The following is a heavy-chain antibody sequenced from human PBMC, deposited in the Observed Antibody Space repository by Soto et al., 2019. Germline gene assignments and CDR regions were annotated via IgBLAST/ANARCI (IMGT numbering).Heavy chain of an antibody. CDR2: ISAYNGNT. D-gene: IGHD6-13*01. V-gene: IGHV1-18*01. Sequence: ASVKVSCKASGYTFTSYGISWVRQAPGQGLEWMGWISAYNGNTNYAQKLQGRVTMTTDTSTSRAYMELRSLRSDDTAVYYCASDWAAAGPFDYWGQGTLVTVSS. CDR3: ASDWAAAGPFDY. J-gene: IGHJ4*02. CDR1: GYTFTSYG.